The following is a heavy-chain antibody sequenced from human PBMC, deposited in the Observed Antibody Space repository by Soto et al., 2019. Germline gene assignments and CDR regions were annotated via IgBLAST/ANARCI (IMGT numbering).Heavy chain of an antibody. J-gene: IGHJ2*01. CDR1: GGTFSSYA. Sequence: QVQLVQSGAEVKKPGSSVKVSCKASGGTFSSYAISWVRQAPGQGLEWMGGIIPIFGTANYAQKSQGRVTNTEDESTSTAYMELSSLRSEDTAVYYCASSRIVVVITYWYFDLGGRGTLVTVSS. CDR2: IIPIFGTA. D-gene: IGHD3-22*01. CDR3: ASSRIVVVITYWYFDL. V-gene: IGHV1-69*12.